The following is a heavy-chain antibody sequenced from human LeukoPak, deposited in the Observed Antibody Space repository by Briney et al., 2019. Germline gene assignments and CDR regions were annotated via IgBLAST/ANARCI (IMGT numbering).Heavy chain of an antibody. CDR3: ARNNGGTRSPFDY. CDR1: GGTISGYY. D-gene: IGHD4-23*01. V-gene: IGHV4-59*01. J-gene: IGHJ4*02. Sequence: SETLSLTCTASGGTISGYYWSWIRQPPGKELEWIGYIYYNGSPSYNPSLKSRISMSVDTSKNQFSLQVTFVTAADTDVYYCARNNGGTRSPFDYWGQGTLVTASS. CDR2: IYYNGSP.